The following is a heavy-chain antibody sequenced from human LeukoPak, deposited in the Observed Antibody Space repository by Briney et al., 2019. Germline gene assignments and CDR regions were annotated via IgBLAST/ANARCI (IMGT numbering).Heavy chain of an antibody. Sequence: SETLSLTCTVSGGSISSSSYYWGWIRQPPGKGLEWIGSIYYSGSTYYNPSLKSRVTISVDTSKNQFSLKLSSVTAADTAVYYCARAISHFDYWGQGTPVTVSS. D-gene: IGHD2-21*01. J-gene: IGHJ4*02. CDR1: GGSISSSSYY. CDR3: ARAISHFDY. V-gene: IGHV4-39*07. CDR2: IYYSGST.